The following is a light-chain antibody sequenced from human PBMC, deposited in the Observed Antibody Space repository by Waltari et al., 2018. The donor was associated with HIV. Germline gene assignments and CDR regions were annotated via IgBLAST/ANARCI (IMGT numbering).Light chain of an antibody. CDR3: QQYSNWPYT. Sequence: VMTQSPATLYVSPGERATLSCRASQSVSSNLAWYQQKPGQAPRLLIYDASTRATGIPARFSGSGSGTDFTLTISSLHSEDFAVYYCQQYSNWPYTFGQGTKLDIK. CDR1: QSVSSN. CDR2: DAS. J-gene: IGKJ2*01. V-gene: IGKV3-15*01.